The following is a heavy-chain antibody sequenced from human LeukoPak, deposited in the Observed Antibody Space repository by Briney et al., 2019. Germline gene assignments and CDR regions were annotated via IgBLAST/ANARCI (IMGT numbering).Heavy chain of an antibody. D-gene: IGHD1-26*01. Sequence: GGSLRLSCSGSGFTFRRHNMHWVRQAPGKGLEYVSAISYNGDSTYYVDSVKGRFTISRDSSKNTLDLQMSSLRPEDTAVYYCVSDRETQEQIWGPGTLVTVSS. J-gene: IGHJ3*02. CDR2: ISYNGDST. CDR1: GFTFRRHN. CDR3: VSDRETQEQI. V-gene: IGHV3-64D*09.